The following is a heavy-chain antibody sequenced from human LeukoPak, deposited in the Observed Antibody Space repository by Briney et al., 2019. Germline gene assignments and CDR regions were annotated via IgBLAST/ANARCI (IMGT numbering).Heavy chain of an antibody. D-gene: IGHD3-16*02. V-gene: IGHV4-59*01. CDR2: IYYSGST. Sequence: SETLSLTCTVSVGSISSYYGSWIRQPPGKGLEWIGYIYYSGSTNYNPSLKSRVTISVDTSKNQFSLKLSSVTAADTAVYYCARSPTYDYIWGSYLYYFDYWGQGTLVTVSS. CDR3: ARSPTYDYIWGSYLYYFDY. J-gene: IGHJ4*02. CDR1: VGSISSYY.